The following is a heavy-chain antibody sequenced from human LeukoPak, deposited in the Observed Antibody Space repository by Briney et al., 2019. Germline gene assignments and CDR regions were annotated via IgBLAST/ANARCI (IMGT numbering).Heavy chain of an antibody. CDR2: IIPIFGTA. CDR3: ARGRGFGELRSHYYMDV. D-gene: IGHD3-10*01. J-gene: IGHJ6*03. Sequence: ASVKVSCKASGGTFSSYAISWVRQAPGQGLEWMGGIIPIFGTASYAQKFQGRVTMTRDMSTSTVYMELSSLRSEDTAVYYCARGRGFGELRSHYYMDVWGKGTTVTVSS. V-gene: IGHV1-69*05. CDR1: GGTFSSYA.